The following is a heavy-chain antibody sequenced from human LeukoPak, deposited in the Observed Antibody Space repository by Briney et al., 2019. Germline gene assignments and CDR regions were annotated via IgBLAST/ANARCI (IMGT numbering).Heavy chain of an antibody. CDR2: IGHAGSPA. D-gene: IGHD2-21*01. CDR1: GFTFCSHS. J-gene: IGHJ3*01. Sequence: PGGSLRLSCEASGFTFCSHSMTWVRQAPGKTLEWISYIGHAGSPAHYAGSVRGRFTISRDNARNSLYLQMNSLTVEDTAVYYCARDQRPYCAIDLWGRGTLVTVSS. V-gene: IGHV3-48*01. CDR3: ARDQRPYCAIDL.